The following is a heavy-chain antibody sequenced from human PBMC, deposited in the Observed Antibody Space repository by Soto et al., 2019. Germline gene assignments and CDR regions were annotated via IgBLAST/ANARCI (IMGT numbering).Heavy chain of an antibody. V-gene: IGHV1-69*02. CDR3: AVRLRFLEWSPFDP. CDR2: IIPILGIA. D-gene: IGHD3-3*01. J-gene: IGHJ5*02. Sequence: QVQLVQSGAEVKKPGSSVKVSCKASGGTFSSYTISWVRQAPGQGLEWMGRIIPILGIANYAQKFQGRVTITADKSTSTAYMVLSSLRCEDTAVYYCAVRLRFLEWSPFDPWGQGTLVTVSS. CDR1: GGTFSSYT.